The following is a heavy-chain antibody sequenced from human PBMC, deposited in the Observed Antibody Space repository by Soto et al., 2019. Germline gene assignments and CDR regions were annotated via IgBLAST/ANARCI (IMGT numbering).Heavy chain of an antibody. J-gene: IGHJ6*02. CDR2: IYHSGST. Sequence: QLQLQESGSGLVKPSQTLSLTCAVSGGSISSGGYSWSWIRQPPGKGLEWIGYIYHSGSTYYNPSLKSRVTISVDKSKNQFSLKLSSVTAADTAVYSCARGSGGGYSYGYERYGMDVWGQGTTVTVSS. D-gene: IGHD5-18*01. CDR3: ARGSGGGYSYGYERYGMDV. V-gene: IGHV4-30-2*01. CDR1: GGSISSGGYS.